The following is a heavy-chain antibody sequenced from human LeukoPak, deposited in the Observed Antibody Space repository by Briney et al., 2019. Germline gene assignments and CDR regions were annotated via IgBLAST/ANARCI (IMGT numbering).Heavy chain of an antibody. CDR2: INPNSGGT. V-gene: IGHV1-2*06. J-gene: IGHJ4*02. CDR3: ARDYYDSSGYYY. Sequence: AASVKVSCKASGYTFTGYYIHWVRQAPGQGLEWMGRINPNSGGTNYAQKFQGRVTMTRDTSTSTVYMELSSLRSEDTAVYYCARDYYDSSGYYYWGQGTLVTVSS. D-gene: IGHD3-22*01. CDR1: GYTFTGYY.